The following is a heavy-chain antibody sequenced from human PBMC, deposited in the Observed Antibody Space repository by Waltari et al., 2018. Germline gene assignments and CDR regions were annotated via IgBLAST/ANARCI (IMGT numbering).Heavy chain of an antibody. D-gene: IGHD3-9*01. Sequence: EVQLLESGGGLVQPGGSLRLSCAASGFTLRSYAMSWVRQAPGKGLEWVSGISVSGATTYYADSVKGRFTISRDNSKNTLYLQMNSLRAEDTAVYYCAKLPWLGYSHPFDYWGQGTLVTVSS. V-gene: IGHV3-23*01. CDR3: AKLPWLGYSHPFDY. J-gene: IGHJ4*02. CDR2: ISVSGATT. CDR1: GFTLRSYA.